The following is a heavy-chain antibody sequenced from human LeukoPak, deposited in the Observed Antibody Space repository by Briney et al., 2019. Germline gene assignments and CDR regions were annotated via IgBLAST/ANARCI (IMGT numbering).Heavy chain of an antibody. V-gene: IGHV3-13*01. CDR1: GFTFSSFD. CDR2: IGTASDT. CDR3: ARGPPRGKYYYMDG. D-gene: IGHD1-1*01. Sequence: GGSLRLSCAASGFTFSSFDMHRVRQPTGQGLEGVSTIGTASDTYYPSSVEGLFTLSRDNAKNSLYLQMNSLTAGDTPVYYSARGPPRGKYYYMDGCGKRRTVTAS. J-gene: IGHJ6*03.